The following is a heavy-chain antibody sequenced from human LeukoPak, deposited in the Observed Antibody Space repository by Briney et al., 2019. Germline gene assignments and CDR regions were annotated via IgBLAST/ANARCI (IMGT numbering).Heavy chain of an antibody. V-gene: IGHV4-59*08. D-gene: IGHD6-19*01. CDR1: GGSISSYY. CDR3: ARHGVSIAVAGYFDY. Sequence: SETLSLTCTVSGGSISSYYWSWIRQPPGKGLEWIGYIYYSGSTNYNPSLKSRVTISVDTSKNQFSLKLRSVTAADTAVYYCARHGVSIAVAGYFDYWGQGTLVTVSS. J-gene: IGHJ4*02. CDR2: IYYSGST.